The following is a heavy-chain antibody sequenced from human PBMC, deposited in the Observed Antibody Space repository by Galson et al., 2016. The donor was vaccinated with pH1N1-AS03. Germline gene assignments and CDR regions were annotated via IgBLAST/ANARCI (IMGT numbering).Heavy chain of an antibody. CDR3: AREYGVRNNLDF. CDR1: GFTSGSPAFGGHT. D-gene: IGHD1/OR15-1a*01. V-gene: IGHV3-48*04. Sequence: SLRLSCADSGFTSGSPAFGGHTMNWVRQAPGKGLEWISYIRSTGTTIYYADSVKGRFTTSRDSAKNSMYLQMNSLRVEDTAVYYCAREYGVRNNLDFWGQGTLVTVSS. J-gene: IGHJ4*02. CDR2: IRSTGTTI.